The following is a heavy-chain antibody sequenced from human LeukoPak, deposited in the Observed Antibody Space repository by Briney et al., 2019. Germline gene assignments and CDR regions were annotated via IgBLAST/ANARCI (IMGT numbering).Heavy chain of an antibody. CDR1: GYTFTSYY. CDR3: ARKGGWGYFDY. J-gene: IGHJ4*02. CDR2: INPSGSST. V-gene: IGHV1-46*01. D-gene: IGHD7-27*01. Sequence: EASVTVSCKASGYTFTSYYIHWVRQAPGQGLEWMGIINPSGSSTSYAQKFQDRVTMTRDTSTSTVYMELSSLRSEDTAVHYCARKGGWGYFDYWGQGTLVTVSS.